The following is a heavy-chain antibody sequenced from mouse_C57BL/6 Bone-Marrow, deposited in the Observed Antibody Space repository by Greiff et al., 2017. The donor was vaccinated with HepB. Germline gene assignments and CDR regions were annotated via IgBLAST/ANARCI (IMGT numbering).Heavy chain of an antibody. J-gene: IGHJ3*01. CDR2: ISSGGSYT. V-gene: IGHV5-6*01. D-gene: IGHD2-4*01. Sequence: EVQRVESGGDLVKPGGSLKLSCAASGFTFSSYGMSWVRQTPDKRLEWVATISSGGSYTYYPDSVKGRFTISRDNAKNTLYLQMSSLKSEDTAMYYCARLPYYDYDPFAYWGQGTLVTVSA. CDR1: GFTFSSYG. CDR3: ARLPYYDYDPFAY.